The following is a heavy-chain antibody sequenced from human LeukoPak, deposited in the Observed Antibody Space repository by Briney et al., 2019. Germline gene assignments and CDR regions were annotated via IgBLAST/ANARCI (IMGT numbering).Heavy chain of an antibody. CDR2: INHSGST. J-gene: IGHJ6*02. V-gene: IGHV4-34*01. Sequence: PSETLSLTCAVYGGSFSGYYWSWIRQPPGKVLEWIGEINHSGSTNYNPSLKSRVTISVDTSKNQFSLKLSSVTAADTAVYYCAREGRLHYYYYGMDVWGQGTTVTVSS. CDR1: GGSFSGYY. CDR3: AREGRLHYYYYGMDV. D-gene: IGHD5-18*01.